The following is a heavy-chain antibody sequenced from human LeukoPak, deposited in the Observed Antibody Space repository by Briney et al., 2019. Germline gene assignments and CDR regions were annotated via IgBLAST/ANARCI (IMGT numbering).Heavy chain of an antibody. CDR1: GGSFSGYY. D-gene: IGHD4-17*01. CDR2: IYHSGSA. Sequence: PSETLSLTCAVYGGSFSGYYWSWIRQPPGKGLEWIGYIYHSGSAYYNPSLKSRVTISVDKSKNQFSLKLNSVTAADTAIYYCAKVYGDYIMDVWGQGTTVTVSS. J-gene: IGHJ6*02. V-gene: IGHV4-34*01. CDR3: AKVYGDYIMDV.